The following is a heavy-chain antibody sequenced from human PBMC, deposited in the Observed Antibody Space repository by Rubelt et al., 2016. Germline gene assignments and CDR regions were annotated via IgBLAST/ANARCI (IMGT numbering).Heavy chain of an antibody. J-gene: IGHJ3*02. CDR2: IKQDASEI. CDR3: AREGVGPNDVFDI. Sequence: VQLQQWGAGLLKPSETLSLTCAVYGGSFSGYYWSWIRQPPGKGLEWVANIKQDASEIYYVGSVRGRFTISRDNAKNSLYLQVDSLRAEDKAVYYCAREGVGPNDVFDIWGQGTMVTVSS. CDR1: GGSFSGYY. D-gene: IGHD1-26*01. V-gene: IGHV3-7*03.